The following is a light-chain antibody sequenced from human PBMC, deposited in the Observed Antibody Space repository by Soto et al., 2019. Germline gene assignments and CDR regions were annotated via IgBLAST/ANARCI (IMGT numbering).Light chain of an antibody. J-gene: IGLJ7*01. CDR2: EVS. V-gene: IGLV2-14*03. CDR1: SSDIGSYPY. CDR3: SSYSDSNTLVV. Sequence: QSALTQPASVSGSPGQSVTISCTGTSSDIGSYPYVSWYQQHSGKAPKLMIFEVSNRPSGVSTRFSGSKSGNTASLTISGLQSEDEADYYCSSYSDSNTLVVFGGGTQLTVL.